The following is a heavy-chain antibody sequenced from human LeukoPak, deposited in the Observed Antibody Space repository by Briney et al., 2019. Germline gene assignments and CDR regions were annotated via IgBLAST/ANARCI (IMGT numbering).Heavy chain of an antibody. Sequence: GGSLRLSCAASGFTVSTNYMSWVRQGPGKGLEWVALIYNDGGTHYTDCVKGRFTISRDTSRNTMFLQMNSLRVEYSAMYYCVKRLTLGDLSIKGAFALWGQGTMVTVAS. J-gene: IGHJ3*01. CDR3: VKRLTLGDLSIKGAFAL. CDR2: IYNDGGT. CDR1: GFTVSTNY. D-gene: IGHD3-16*02. V-gene: IGHV3-53*01.